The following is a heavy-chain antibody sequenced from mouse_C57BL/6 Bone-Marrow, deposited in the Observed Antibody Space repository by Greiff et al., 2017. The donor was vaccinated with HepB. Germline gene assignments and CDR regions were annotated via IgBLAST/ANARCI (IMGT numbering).Heavy chain of an antibody. CDR2: INPNYGTT. J-gene: IGHJ4*01. CDR3: AITTVVADYAMDY. V-gene: IGHV1-39*01. Sequence: VQLQQSGPELVKPGASVKISCKASGYSFTDYNMNWVKQSNGKSLEWIGVINPNYGTTSYNQKFKGKATLTVDQSSSTAYMQRNSLTSEDSAVYYCAITTVVADYAMDYWGQGTSVTVSS. D-gene: IGHD1-1*01. CDR1: GYSFTDYN.